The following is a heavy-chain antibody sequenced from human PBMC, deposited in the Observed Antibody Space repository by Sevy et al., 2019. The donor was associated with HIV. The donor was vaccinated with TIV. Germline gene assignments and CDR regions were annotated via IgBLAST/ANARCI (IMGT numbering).Heavy chain of an antibody. J-gene: IGHJ3*02. Sequence: SETLSLTCTVSGGSISSGGYYWSWIRQHPGMGLEWIGYIYYSGSTYYNPSLKSRVTISVDTSKNQFSLKLSSVTAADTAVYYCARDSRGYSYGDTFDIWGQGTMVTVSS. D-gene: IGHD5-18*01. CDR3: ARDSRGYSYGDTFDI. CDR1: GGSISSGGYY. CDR2: IYYSGST. V-gene: IGHV4-31*03.